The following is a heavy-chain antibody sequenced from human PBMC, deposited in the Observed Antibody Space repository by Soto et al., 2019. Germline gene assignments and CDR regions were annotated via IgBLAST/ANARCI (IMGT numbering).Heavy chain of an antibody. CDR3: ARAPHPSTTAHFDY. CDR2: IYYSGST. CDR1: GGSISSYY. J-gene: IGHJ4*02. Sequence: SETLSLTCTVSGGSISSYYGSWIRQPPGKGLEWIGYIYYSGSTNYNPSLKSRVTISVDTSKNQFSLKLSSVTAADTAVYYCARAPHPSTTAHFDYWGQGTLVTVSS. D-gene: IGHD4-17*01. V-gene: IGHV4-59*01.